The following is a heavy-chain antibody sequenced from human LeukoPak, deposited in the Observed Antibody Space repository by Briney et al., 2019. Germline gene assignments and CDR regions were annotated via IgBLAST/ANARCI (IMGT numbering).Heavy chain of an antibody. V-gene: IGHV1-18*01. J-gene: IGHJ4*02. CDR3: ASQTSGWYDY. CDR2: ISAYNGKT. Sequence: ASVKVSCKGSGYTFTSYGISWVRQAPGQGGEWMGGISAYNGKTNYAQKLQGRGTMTTDTSTSTAYMELRSLRSDDTAVYYCASQTSGWYDYWGQATLVTVSS. CDR1: GYTFTSYG. D-gene: IGHD6-19*01.